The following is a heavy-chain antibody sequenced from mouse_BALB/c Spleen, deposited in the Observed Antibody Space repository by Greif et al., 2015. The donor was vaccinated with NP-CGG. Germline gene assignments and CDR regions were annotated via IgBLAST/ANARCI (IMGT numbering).Heavy chain of an antibody. D-gene: IGHD2-4*01. V-gene: IGHV5-9-4*01. CDR2: ISSGGSYT. J-gene: IGHJ2*01. Sequence: EVQVVESGGGLVKPGGSLKLSCAASGFTFSSYAMSWVRQSPEKRLEWVAEISSGGSYTYYPDTVTGRFTISRDNARNTLYLEMSSLRSEDTAMYYCARDDYDGGFDYWGQGTTLTVSS. CDR3: ARDDYDGGFDY. CDR1: GFTFSSYA.